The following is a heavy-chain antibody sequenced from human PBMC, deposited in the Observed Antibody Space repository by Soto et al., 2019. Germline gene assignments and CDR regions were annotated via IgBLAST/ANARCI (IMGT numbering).Heavy chain of an antibody. J-gene: IGHJ6*02. D-gene: IGHD1-26*01. CDR1: GGSISSSSYY. V-gene: IGHV4-39*01. CDR3: ATSNPVGARVFYYYYGMDV. Sequence: QLQLQESGPGLVKPSETLSLTCTVSGGSISSSSYYWGWIRQPPGKGLEWIGSIYYSGSTYYNPSLQSRVTISVDTSKNQFSLKLSSVTAADTAVYYCATSNPVGARVFYYYYGMDVWGQGTTVTVSS. CDR2: IYYSGST.